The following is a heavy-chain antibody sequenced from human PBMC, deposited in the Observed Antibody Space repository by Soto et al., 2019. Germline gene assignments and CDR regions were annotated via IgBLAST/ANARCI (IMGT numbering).Heavy chain of an antibody. CDR3: ARGEVSLSSGAVYYYYYGMDV. CDR1: GFTFSSYW. V-gene: IGHV3-74*01. D-gene: IGHD5-18*01. CDR2: INSDGSST. Sequence: GGSLRLSCAASGFTFSSYWMHWVRQAPGKGLVWVSRINSDGSSTRYADSVKGRFTISRDNAKNTLYLQMNSLRAEDAAVYYCARGEVSLSSGAVYYYYYGMDVWGQGTTVTVSS. J-gene: IGHJ6*02.